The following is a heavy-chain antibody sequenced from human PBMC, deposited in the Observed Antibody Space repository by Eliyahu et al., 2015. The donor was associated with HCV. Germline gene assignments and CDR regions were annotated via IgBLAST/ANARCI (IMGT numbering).Heavy chain of an antibody. CDR2: TYYRSKWYN. CDR3: ARADPVRGAVAANRWAFDI. J-gene: IGHJ3*02. Sequence: QVQLQQSGPGLVKPSQTLSLTCAIXGDXVSSXXAPWNWIRQSPSRGLEWLGRTYYRSKWYNDYAVSVKSRIIIKSVTSRNQFSLQLNSVTPDDTAVYYCARADPVRGAVAANRWAFDIWGQGTMVTVSS. V-gene: IGHV6-1*01. CDR1: GDXVSSXXAP. D-gene: IGHD2-15*01.